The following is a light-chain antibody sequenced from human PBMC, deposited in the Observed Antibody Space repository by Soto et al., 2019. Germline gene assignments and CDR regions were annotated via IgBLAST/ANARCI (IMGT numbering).Light chain of an antibody. V-gene: IGKV1-5*03. CDR3: QQGET. CDR2: KAS. CDR1: QNIISW. Sequence: DIQMTQSPSTLSASVGDRVTITCRASQNIISWLAWYQQRPGKAPKLLIYKASSLESGVPSRFSGSGSGTEFTLTISSLQPDDFATYYCQQGETFGQGTKVEIK. J-gene: IGKJ1*01.